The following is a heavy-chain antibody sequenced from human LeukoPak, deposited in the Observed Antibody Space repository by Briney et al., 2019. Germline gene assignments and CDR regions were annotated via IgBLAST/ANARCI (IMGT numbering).Heavy chain of an antibody. CDR3: ARGWLAETTVVTPYN. Sequence: SVKVSCKASGGTFSSYAISWVRQAPGQGLEWMGGIIPIFGKANYAQKFQDRVAITAVESMSTVYMELSSLRSEDTAVYYCARGWLAETTVVTPYNWGQGTLVTVSS. CDR1: GGTFSSYA. CDR2: IIPIFGKA. J-gene: IGHJ4*02. D-gene: IGHD4-23*01. V-gene: IGHV1-69*13.